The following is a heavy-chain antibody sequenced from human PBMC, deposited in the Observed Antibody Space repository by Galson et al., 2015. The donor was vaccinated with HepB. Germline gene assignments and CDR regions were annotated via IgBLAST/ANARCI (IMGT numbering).Heavy chain of an antibody. J-gene: IGHJ4*02. Sequence: SVKVSCKASGYTFTNYAIHWVRQAPGQRLEWMGWINAGNGNIKYPQKFQGRVTIARDTPANIVYMELTSLRSEDTAVYYCARDGASDYCFDYWGQGTLVTVSS. CDR2: INAGNGNI. V-gene: IGHV1-3*01. CDR3: ARDGASDYCFDY. D-gene: IGHD4-17*01. CDR1: GYTFTNYA.